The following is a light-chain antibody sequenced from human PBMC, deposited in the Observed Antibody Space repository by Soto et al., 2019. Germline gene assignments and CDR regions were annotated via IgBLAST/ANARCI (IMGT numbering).Light chain of an antibody. CDR2: EVN. CDR1: GSDIAGYNY. J-gene: IGLJ3*02. CDR3: SSYSSGSTLGV. Sequence: QSVLAQPASVSGSPGQSITISCTGTGSDIAGYNYVSWFQQHPGKVPQLIIYEVNNRPSGVSNRFSGSKSGNTASLTISGLQAEDEAVYYCSSYSSGSTLGVFGGGTKVTVL. V-gene: IGLV2-14*01.